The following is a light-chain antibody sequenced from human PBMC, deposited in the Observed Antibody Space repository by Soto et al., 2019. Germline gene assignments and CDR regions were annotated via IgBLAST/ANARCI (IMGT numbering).Light chain of an antibody. CDR2: GAF. V-gene: IGKV3-20*01. CDR3: QQYGSSPRT. CDR1: QSVRSNF. J-gene: IGKJ1*01. Sequence: EIVLTQSPGTLSLSPGERATLSCRASQSVRSNFLAWYQQKPGQALRLLIYGAFKRATGIPDRFSGSGSGTDFTLTISRMEPEDFAVYCCQQYGSSPRTFGQGTKVDIK.